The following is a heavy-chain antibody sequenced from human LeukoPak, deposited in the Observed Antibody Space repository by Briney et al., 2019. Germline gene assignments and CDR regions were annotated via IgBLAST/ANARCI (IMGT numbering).Heavy chain of an antibody. Sequence: SETLSLTCTVSGGSISRSTYYWDWIRQPPGEGLEWIGSLYYSGSTYYNPSLKTRVTISVDTSKHQFSLKLSSVTAADTAVYYCARHGPRIAANGANFDYWGQGTLVTVPS. CDR3: ARHGPRIAANGANFDY. CDR2: LYYSGST. V-gene: IGHV4-39*01. D-gene: IGHD6-13*01. CDR1: GGSISRSTYY. J-gene: IGHJ4*02.